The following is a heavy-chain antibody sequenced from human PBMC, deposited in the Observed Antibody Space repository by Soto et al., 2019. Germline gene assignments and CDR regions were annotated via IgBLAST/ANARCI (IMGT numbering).Heavy chain of an antibody. CDR1: GYIFTNYY. V-gene: IGHV1-18*04. CDR2: ISPHNRNT. J-gene: IGHJ4*02. CDR3: ARDEGGYDILTGYYKAHHFDQ. Sequence: GASVKVSCKASGYIFTNYYVQWVRQAPGQGLEWMGAISPHNRNTNYAEKFRGRVTMTTDTSTTTAYMELRSLRSDDTAVYYCARDEGGYDILTGYYKAHHFDQWGQGALVTVSS. D-gene: IGHD3-9*01.